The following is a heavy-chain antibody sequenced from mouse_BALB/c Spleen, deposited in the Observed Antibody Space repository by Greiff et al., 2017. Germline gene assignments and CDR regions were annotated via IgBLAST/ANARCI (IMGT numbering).Heavy chain of an antibody. J-gene: IGHJ4*01. V-gene: IGHV1S56*01. D-gene: IGHD1-1*01. CDR1: GYTFTSYY. CDR3: ARSTTVVATGAMDY. Sequence: QVQLQQSGAELVRPGTSVKVSCKASGYTFTSYYIHWVKQRPGQGLEWIGWIYPGNVNTKYNEKFKGKATLTADKSSSTAYMQLSSLTSEDSAVYFCARSTTVVATGAMDYWGQGTSVTVSS. CDR2: IYPGNVNT.